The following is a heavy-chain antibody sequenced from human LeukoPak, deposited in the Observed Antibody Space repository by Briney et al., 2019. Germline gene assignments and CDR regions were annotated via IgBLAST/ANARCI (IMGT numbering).Heavy chain of an antibody. CDR3: ARQRIGSSGFWWFDP. J-gene: IGHJ5*02. V-gene: IGHV3-7*01. Sequence: GGSLRLSCAASGLTFSNYWMGWVRQAPGKGLVWVANINGVGSEPYYGDSLEGRFTISRDNAKNSLYLQMNSLRAEDTAMYYCARQRIGSSGFWWFDPWGQGTLVTVSS. D-gene: IGHD3-22*01. CDR2: INGVGSEP. CDR1: GLTFSNYW.